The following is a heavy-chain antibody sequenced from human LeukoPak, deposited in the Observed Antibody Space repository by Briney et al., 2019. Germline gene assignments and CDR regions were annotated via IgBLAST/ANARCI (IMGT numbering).Heavy chain of an antibody. V-gene: IGHV3-33*06. CDR2: IWHDGSNK. CDR1: GFSFSNYG. Sequence: GGSLRLPCVASGFSFSNYGMHWVRQAPGKGLEWVAVIWHDGSNKYYAESVKGRFTISRDNSKNTLYLQMNSLRAEDTAVYYCAKDGSYDSSGFEYFQHWGQGTQVTVSS. CDR3: AKDGSYDSSGFEYFQH. J-gene: IGHJ1*01. D-gene: IGHD3-22*01.